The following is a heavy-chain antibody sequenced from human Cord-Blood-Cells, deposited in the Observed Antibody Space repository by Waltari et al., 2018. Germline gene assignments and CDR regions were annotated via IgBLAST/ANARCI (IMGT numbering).Heavy chain of an antibody. V-gene: IGHV1-18*04. CDR2: ISDYNGNT. J-gene: IGHJ4*02. Sequence: QVHLVQSGAEVKKPGASVRDSCKASVYTFTSHGLSSLRQAHGQALEWMAWISDYNGNTNYAHKLQGRVTMTTDTSTSTAYMELRSLRSDDTAVYYCARVTANWPYYFDYWGQGTLVTVSS. CDR3: ARVTANWPYYFDY. CDR1: VYTFTSHG. D-gene: IGHD7-27*01.